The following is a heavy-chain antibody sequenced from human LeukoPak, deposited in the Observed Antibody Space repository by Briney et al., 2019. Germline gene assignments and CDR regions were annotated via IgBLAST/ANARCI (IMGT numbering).Heavy chain of an antibody. D-gene: IGHD1-14*01. J-gene: IGHJ3*02. CDR3: ARLTGPTTYDAFDI. CDR1: GGTFSSYA. CDR2: IIPIFGTA. Sequence: SVKVSCKASGGTFSSYAISWVRQAPGQGLEWMGGIIPIFGTANYAQKFQGRVTITTDESTSTAYMELSSLRSEDTAVYYCARLTGPTTYDAFDIWGQGTMVTVSS. V-gene: IGHV1-69*05.